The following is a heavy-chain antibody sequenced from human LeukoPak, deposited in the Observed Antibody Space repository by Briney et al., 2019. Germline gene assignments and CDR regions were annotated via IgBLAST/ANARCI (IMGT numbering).Heavy chain of an antibody. V-gene: IGHV4-34*01. CDR3: ARGRGYCSSTSCYYFDY. CDR2: INHSGST. J-gene: IGHJ4*02. CDR1: GGSFGGYY. Sequence: SETLSLTCAVYGGSFGGYYWSWIRQPPGKGLEWIGEINHSGSTNYNPSLKSRVTISVDTSKNQFSLKLSSVTAADTAVYYCARGRGYCSSTSCYYFDYWGQGTLVTVSS. D-gene: IGHD2-2*01.